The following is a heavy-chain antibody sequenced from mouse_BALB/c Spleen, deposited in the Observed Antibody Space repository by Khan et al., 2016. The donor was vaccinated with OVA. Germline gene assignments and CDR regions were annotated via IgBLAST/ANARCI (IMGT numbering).Heavy chain of an antibody. CDR2: INPYNAGT. CDR3: AREASSWDFSFPY. D-gene: IGHD4-1*01. J-gene: IGHJ3*01. V-gene: IGHV1S136*01. CDR1: GYTFTNYV. Sequence: VQLQQPGPELVEPGASVKMSCKASGYTFTNYVMHWVKQKPGQGLEWIGYINPYNAGTRYNEKFKGKATLTSDISSTTAYMELSSLPSGDYEVYYCAREASSWDFSFPYWGQGTLVTVSA.